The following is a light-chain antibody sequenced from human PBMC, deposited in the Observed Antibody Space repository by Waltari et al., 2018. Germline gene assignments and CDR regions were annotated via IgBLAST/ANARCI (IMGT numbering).Light chain of an antibody. CDR2: GAS. J-gene: IGKJ2*01. V-gene: IGKV3-20*01. CDR1: QSLTKKY. Sequence: VLTQSPGTLSLSPGESATLSCRAIQSLTKKYSSRYQQKPGQAPRLLIDGASSRAARIPDRFSGSGAGTDFTLTISRLEPEDFAVYYCQQYGSSVMYTFGQGTKLEIK. CDR3: QQYGSSVMYT.